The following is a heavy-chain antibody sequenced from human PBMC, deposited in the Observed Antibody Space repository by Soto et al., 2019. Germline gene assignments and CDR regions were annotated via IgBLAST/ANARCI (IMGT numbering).Heavy chain of an antibody. V-gene: IGHV4-39*01. CDR2: IYYTGST. Sequence: QLQLQESGPGLVKPSETLSLTCTVSGGSISSSSYYWGWIRQPPGKGLEWIGSIYYTGSTYYNPSLKSRVTISVDTSKNPFSLKLTSVTAADTAVFYCAGQHQWLVDYWGQGTLVTVSS. CDR3: AGQHQWLVDY. J-gene: IGHJ4*02. CDR1: GGSISSSSYY. D-gene: IGHD6-19*01.